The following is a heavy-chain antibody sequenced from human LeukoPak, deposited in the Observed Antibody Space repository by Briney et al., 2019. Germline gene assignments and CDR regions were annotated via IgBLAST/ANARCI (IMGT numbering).Heavy chain of an antibody. CDR2: INHSGST. D-gene: IGHD2-2*01. V-gene: IGHV4-34*01. Sequence: SETLSLTCAVYGGSFSGYYWSWIRQPPGKGLEWIGEINHSGSTNYNPSLKSRVTISVDTSKNQFSLKLSSVTAADTAVYYCARGRIGGYQLLPSLYYYGMDVWGQGTTVTVSS. CDR3: ARGRIGGYQLLPSLYYYGMDV. CDR1: GGSFSGYY. J-gene: IGHJ6*02.